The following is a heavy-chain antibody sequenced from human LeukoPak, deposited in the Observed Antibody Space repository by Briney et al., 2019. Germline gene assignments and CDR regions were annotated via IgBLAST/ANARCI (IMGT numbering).Heavy chain of an antibody. CDR2: MNPNSGNT. CDR3: ARDSGSGWYYFDY. CDR1: GYTFTSYD. V-gene: IGHV1-8*01. J-gene: IGHJ4*02. D-gene: IGHD6-19*01. Sequence: ASVKVSCKASGYTFTSYDINWVRQATGQGLEWMGWMNPNSGNTGYAQKFQGRVTITRDTSASTAYMELSSLRSEDTAVYYCARDSGSGWYYFDYWGQGTLVTVSS.